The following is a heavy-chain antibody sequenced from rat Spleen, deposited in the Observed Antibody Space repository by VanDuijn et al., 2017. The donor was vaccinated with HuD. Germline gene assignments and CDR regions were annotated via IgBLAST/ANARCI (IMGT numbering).Heavy chain of an antibody. V-gene: IGHV5-25*01. J-gene: IGHJ2*01. D-gene: IGHD1-3*01. CDR2: ISTGGGNT. CDR3: ARHGGDYGSYFDY. CDR1: GFTYSNYV. Sequence: EVQLVESGGGLVQPGRSLKLSCAASGFTYSNYVMAWVRQAPTKGLEWVASISTGGGNTYYRDSVKGRFTISRDSAESTLYLQMDSLRSEDTATYYCARHGGDYGSYFDYWGQGVMVTVSS.